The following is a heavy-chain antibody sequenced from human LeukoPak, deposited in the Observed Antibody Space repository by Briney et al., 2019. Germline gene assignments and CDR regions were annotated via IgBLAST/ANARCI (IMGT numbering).Heavy chain of an antibody. CDR3: ARDLGSGWYGAVDY. CDR1: GFTFNTYA. J-gene: IGHJ4*02. V-gene: IGHV3-23*01. Sequence: GGSLRLSCAASGFTFNTYAMSWVRQAPGKGLEWVSSISFSGDSTDHPDSVKGRLIISRDNSKNTLGLQMNSLRAEDTAVYYCARDLGSGWYGAVDYWGQGTLVTVSS. D-gene: IGHD6-19*01. CDR2: ISFSGDST.